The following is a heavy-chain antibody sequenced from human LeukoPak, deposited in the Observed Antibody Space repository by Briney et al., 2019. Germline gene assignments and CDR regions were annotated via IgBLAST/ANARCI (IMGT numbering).Heavy chain of an antibody. CDR2: ISGSGGST. CDR3: AKDMVMTYYYGSGGILDY. CDR1: GFTFSSYS. J-gene: IGHJ4*02. V-gene: IGHV3-23*01. D-gene: IGHD3-10*01. Sequence: PGGSLRLSCAASGFTFSSYSMNWVRQAPGKGLEWVSAISGSGGSTYYADSVKGRFTISRDNSKNTLYLQMNSLRAEDTAVYYCAKDMVMTYYYGSGGILDYWGQGTLVTVSS.